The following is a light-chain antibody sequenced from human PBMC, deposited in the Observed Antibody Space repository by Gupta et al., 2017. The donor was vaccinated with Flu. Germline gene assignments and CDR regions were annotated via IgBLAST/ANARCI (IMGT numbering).Light chain of an antibody. Sequence: PSCMSGSTAALASRSCRAVQSVDRSLEWYQQKPGQAPMLHIYGACTTGIGVRVRFSGSGSGIDFTLTILEPQSEDFAVYYCHQNNTWPRTFGQGTKVEIK. V-gene: IGKV3-15*01. CDR1: QSVDRS. CDR2: GAC. J-gene: IGKJ1*01. CDR3: HQNNTWPRT.